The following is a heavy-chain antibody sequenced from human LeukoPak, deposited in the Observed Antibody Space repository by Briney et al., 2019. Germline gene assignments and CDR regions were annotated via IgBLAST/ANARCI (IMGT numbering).Heavy chain of an antibody. CDR2: IKQDGSEK. J-gene: IGHJ4*02. V-gene: IGHV3-7*01. D-gene: IGHD3-22*01. CDR1: GFTFSSYW. CDR3: ARDQIGYYDSSGYYGGFDY. Sequence: PGGSLRLSCAASGFTFSSYWMSWVRQAPGKGLEWVANIKQDGSEKYYVDSVKGRFTISRDNAKNSLYLQMNSLRAEDTAVYYCARDQIGYYDSSGYYGGFDYWGQGTLVTVSS.